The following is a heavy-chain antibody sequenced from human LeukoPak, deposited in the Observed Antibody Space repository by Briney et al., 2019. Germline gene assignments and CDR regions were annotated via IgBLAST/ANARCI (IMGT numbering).Heavy chain of an antibody. CDR2: ISYDGSNK. D-gene: IGHD6-19*01. J-gene: IGHJ4*02. Sequence: GGSLRLSCAASGFTFSSYAMHWVRQAPGKGLEWVAVISYDGSNKYYADSVKGRFTISRDNSKNTLYLQMNSLRAEDKAVYYCARGSSGWYEFDYWGQGTLVTVSS. CDR3: ARGSSGWYEFDY. V-gene: IGHV3-30-3*01. CDR1: GFTFSSYA.